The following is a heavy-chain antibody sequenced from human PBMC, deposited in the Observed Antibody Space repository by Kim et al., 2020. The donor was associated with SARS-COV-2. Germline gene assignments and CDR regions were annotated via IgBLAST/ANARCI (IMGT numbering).Heavy chain of an antibody. V-gene: IGHV3-74*01. D-gene: IGHD6-19*01. J-gene: IGHJ4*01. CDR2: INSDGSST. Sequence: GGSLRLSCAASGFTFSSYWMHWVRQAPGKGLVWVSRINSDGSSTSYADSVKGRFTISRDNAKNTLYLQMNSLRAEDTAVYYCARVEVGLWLAIDYWGRNPGHRLL. CDR1: GFTFSSYW. CDR3: ARVEVGLWLAIDY.